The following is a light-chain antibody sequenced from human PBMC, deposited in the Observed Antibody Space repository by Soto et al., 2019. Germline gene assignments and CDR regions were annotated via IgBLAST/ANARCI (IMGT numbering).Light chain of an antibody. CDR1: SSDVGGYNY. Sequence: QSALTQPPSASGSPGQSVTISCTGTSSDVGGYNYVSWYQQHPGKAPKLMIYEVSKRPSGVPDRLSGSKSGNTASLTISGLQVEDEADYYCASYTGSDTLVFGGGTKLTVL. CDR2: EVS. V-gene: IGLV2-8*01. J-gene: IGLJ2*01. CDR3: ASYTGSDTLV.